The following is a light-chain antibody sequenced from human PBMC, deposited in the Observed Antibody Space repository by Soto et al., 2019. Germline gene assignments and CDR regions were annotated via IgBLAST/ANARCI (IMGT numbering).Light chain of an antibody. J-gene: IGKJ1*01. CDR3: QQYNSYSTWT. CDR1: QSISSW. CDR2: DAS. Sequence: DIQMTQSPSTLSASVGDRVTITCRASQSISSWLAWYQQKPGKAPKLLIYDASSLESGVPSRFSGSGSGTEFNITISSLQPDDFATYYCQQYNSYSTWTFGQGPKVEIK. V-gene: IGKV1-5*01.